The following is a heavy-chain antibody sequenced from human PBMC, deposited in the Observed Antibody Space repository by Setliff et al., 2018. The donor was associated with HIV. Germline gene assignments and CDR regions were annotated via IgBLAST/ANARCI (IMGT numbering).Heavy chain of an antibody. CDR3: ARVMAGTTGSSDF. CDR1: GFTFDDYA. J-gene: IGHJ4*02. Sequence: GGSLRLSCAASGFTFDDYAMSWVRQAPGKGLEWVSGINWNGGSTGYVNSVKGRFTISRDNAKNSLYLQMNSLRAEDTALFYCARVMAGTTGSSDFWGQGTLVTVSS. CDR2: INWNGGST. D-gene: IGHD1-7*01. V-gene: IGHV3-20*04.